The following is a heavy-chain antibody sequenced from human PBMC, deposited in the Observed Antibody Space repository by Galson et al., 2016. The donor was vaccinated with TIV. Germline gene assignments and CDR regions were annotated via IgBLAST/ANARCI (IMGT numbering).Heavy chain of an antibody. CDR3: ARRLPAGDVGAFHI. D-gene: IGHD1-26*01. J-gene: IGHJ3*02. CDR1: GGSISIYY. V-gene: IGHV4-59*08. CDR2: IYYSGST. Sequence: LSLTCSVSGGSISIYYWSWIRQPPGKGLEWIGFIYYSGSTYYNPSLKSRVTMSVDTSKNQFSLKLSSVTAADTAVYYCARRLPAGDVGAFHIWGQGTMVSVSS.